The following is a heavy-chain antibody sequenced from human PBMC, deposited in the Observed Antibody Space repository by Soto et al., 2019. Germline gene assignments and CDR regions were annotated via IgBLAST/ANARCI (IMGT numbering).Heavy chain of an antibody. V-gene: IGHV3-30-3*01. D-gene: IGHD2-2*01. Sequence: GGSLRLSCAASGFTFSSYAMHWVRQAPGKGLEWVAVISYDGSNKYYADSVKGRFTISRDNSKNTLYLQMNSLRAEDTAVYYCARDFLPWHADIVVVPAAEYYFDYWGKGTLVTVSS. J-gene: IGHJ4*02. CDR2: ISYDGSNK. CDR1: GFTFSSYA. CDR3: ARDFLPWHADIVVVPAAEYYFDY.